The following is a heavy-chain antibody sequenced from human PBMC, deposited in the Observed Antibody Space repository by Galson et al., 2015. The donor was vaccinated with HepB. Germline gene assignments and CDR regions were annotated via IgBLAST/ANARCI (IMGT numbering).Heavy chain of an antibody. CDR3: ARDLDYDSSGYYPPSGFDP. V-gene: IGHV1-2*02. D-gene: IGHD3-22*01. CDR1: GYTFTGYY. J-gene: IGHJ5*02. Sequence: SVKVSCKASGYTFTGYYMHWVRQAPGQGLERMGWINPNSGGTNYAQKFQGRVTMTRDTSISTAYMELSRLRSDDTAVYYCARDLDYDSSGYYPPSGFDPWGQGTLVTVSS. CDR2: INPNSGGT.